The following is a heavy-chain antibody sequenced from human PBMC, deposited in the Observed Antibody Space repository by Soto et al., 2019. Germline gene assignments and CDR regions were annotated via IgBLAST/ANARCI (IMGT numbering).Heavy chain of an antibody. CDR3: ARSVEGHFDY. Sequence: PGGSLRLSCAGSGFPFSIYSMNWVRQVPGKGLEWFSYITSDTNTIKYADSVKGRFTISRDNAKNSLYLQMNSLRDEDTAVYFCARSVEGHFDYWGQGTVVTVSS. CDR1: GFPFSIYS. J-gene: IGHJ4*02. D-gene: IGHD6-19*01. V-gene: IGHV3-48*02. CDR2: ITSDTNTI.